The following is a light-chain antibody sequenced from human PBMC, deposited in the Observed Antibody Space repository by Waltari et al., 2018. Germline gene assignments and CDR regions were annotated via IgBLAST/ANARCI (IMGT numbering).Light chain of an antibody. CDR3: QQSYSTPLT. Sequence: DIQMTQSPSSLSASVGDRVTITCRASQFISSYLTWYQQKPGKAPKPLIYSASSLQSGVPSRFSGSGYGTDFTLIISSLQFEDFATYYCQQSYSTPLTFGGGTEVEIK. CDR2: SAS. J-gene: IGKJ4*01. V-gene: IGKV1-39*01. CDR1: QFISSY.